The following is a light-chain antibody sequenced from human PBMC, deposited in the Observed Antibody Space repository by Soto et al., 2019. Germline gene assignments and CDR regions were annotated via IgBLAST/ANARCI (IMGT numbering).Light chain of an antibody. CDR1: QSVSSN. Sequence: EIVMTQSPATLSVSPGERATLSCSASQSVSSNLAWYQQKPGQAPRLLIYGASTRATGIPARFSGSGSGTEFTLTISSLQSEDFAVYYCQQYNNWPRTVGQGTKVDIK. J-gene: IGKJ1*01. V-gene: IGKV3-15*01. CDR2: GAS. CDR3: QQYNNWPRT.